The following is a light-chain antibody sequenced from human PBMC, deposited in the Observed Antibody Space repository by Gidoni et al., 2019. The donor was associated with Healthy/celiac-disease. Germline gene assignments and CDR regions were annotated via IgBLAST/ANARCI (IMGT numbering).Light chain of an antibody. CDR3: QQYNSYAAT. Sequence: TITCRAIQSISSWLAWYQHKPGKAPKRLIYDASSLESGVPSRFSGRGSGTECTLTISSLQPDDFATDYCQQYNSYAATFGQGTKVEIK. CDR2: DAS. CDR1: QSISSW. V-gene: IGKV1-5*01. J-gene: IGKJ1*01.